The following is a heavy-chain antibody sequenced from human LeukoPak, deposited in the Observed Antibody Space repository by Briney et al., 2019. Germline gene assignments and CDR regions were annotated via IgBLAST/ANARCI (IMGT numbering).Heavy chain of an antibody. CDR1: GYTFTSYG. D-gene: IGHD5-12*01. CDR3: ARGYSGYEGGSYFDY. Sequence: GASVKVSCKASGYTFTSYGISWVRQAPGQGLEWMGWISAYNGNTNYAQKFQGRVTMTRDTSISTAYMELSRLRSDDTAVYYCARGYSGYEGGSYFDYWGQGTLVTVSS. J-gene: IGHJ4*02. V-gene: IGHV1-18*01. CDR2: ISAYNGNT.